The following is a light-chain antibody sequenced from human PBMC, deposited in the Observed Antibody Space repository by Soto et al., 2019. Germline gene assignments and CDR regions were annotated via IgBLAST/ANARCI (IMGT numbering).Light chain of an antibody. Sequence: DIQLTQSPSFLSASVGDRVTITCRASQGISSYLAWYQQKPGKAPKLLIYAASSLQSVVPSRFCGSGSGTEFTLTISSLQPEDYATYYCQHLNSYPITFRPGTGLEIK. CDR1: QGISSY. CDR3: QHLNSYPIT. V-gene: IGKV1-9*01. J-gene: IGKJ5*01. CDR2: AAS.